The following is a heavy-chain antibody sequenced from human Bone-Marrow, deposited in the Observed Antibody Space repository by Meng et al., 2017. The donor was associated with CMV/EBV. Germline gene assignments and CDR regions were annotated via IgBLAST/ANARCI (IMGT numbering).Heavy chain of an antibody. CDR1: GFTFDDYA. CDR3: AKGAIGGSYRTLFDY. J-gene: IGHJ4*02. D-gene: IGHD1-26*01. Sequence: GGSLRLSCAASGFTFDDYAMHWVRQAPGKGLEWVSGISWNSGSIGYADSVKGRFTISRDNAKNSLYLQMNSLRAEDMALYYCAKGAIGGSYRTLFDYCGQGTLVTVSS. CDR2: ISWNSGSI. V-gene: IGHV3-9*03.